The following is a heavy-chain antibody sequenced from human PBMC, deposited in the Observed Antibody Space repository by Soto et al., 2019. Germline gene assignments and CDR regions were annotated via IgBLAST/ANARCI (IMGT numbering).Heavy chain of an antibody. Sequence: PSETLSLTCAVYGGSFSGYYWSWIRQPPGKGLEWIGEINHSGSTNYNPSLKSRVTISVDTSKNQFSLKLSSVTAADTAVYYCARGSRYRYPQRTPNWFDTCGQGTLATVSP. D-gene: IGHD5-18*01. CDR2: INHSGST. J-gene: IGHJ5*02. V-gene: IGHV4-34*01. CDR3: ARGSRYRYPQRTPNWFDT. CDR1: GGSFSGYY.